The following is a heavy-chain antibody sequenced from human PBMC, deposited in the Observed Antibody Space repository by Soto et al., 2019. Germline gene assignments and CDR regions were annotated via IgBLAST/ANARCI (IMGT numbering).Heavy chain of an antibody. CDR3: ARGDSTDCSNGVCSFFYNHDMDV. CDR2: IHPKSGGT. D-gene: IGHD2-8*01. Sequence: ASVKVSCKAPGYSFTDYHIHWVRQAPGQGLEWLGRIHPKSGGTSTAQKFQGWVTMTTDTSISTASMELTRLTSDDTAIYYCARGDSTDCSNGVCSFFYNHDMDVWGQGTTVTVSS. V-gene: IGHV1-2*04. CDR1: GYSFTDYH. J-gene: IGHJ6*02.